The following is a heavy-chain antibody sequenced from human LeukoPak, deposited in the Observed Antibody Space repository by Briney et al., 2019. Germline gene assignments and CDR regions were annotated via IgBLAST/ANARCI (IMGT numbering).Heavy chain of an antibody. CDR2: ISYDGSNI. V-gene: IGHV3-30*18. CDR3: AKDQYFVTGYYSHMDV. J-gene: IGHJ6*03. CDR1: GFTFSIYG. D-gene: IGHD2-21*02. Sequence: QSGGSLRLSCAASGFTFSIYGMHWVRHAPGKGLEGVAVISYDGSNINYAQSVKGRFTISRDNSKNTLYLQMNSLRAEDTAVYYCAKDQYFVTGYYSHMDVWGKGTTVTISS.